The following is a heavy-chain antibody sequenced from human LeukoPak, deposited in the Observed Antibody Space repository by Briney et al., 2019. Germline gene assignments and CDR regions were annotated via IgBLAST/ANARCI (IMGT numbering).Heavy chain of an antibody. CDR1: GYTFTSYG. J-gene: IGHJ4*02. D-gene: IGHD6-13*01. CDR2: ISAYNGNT. Sequence: ASVKVSCKASGYTFTSYGISWVRQAPGQGLQWMGWISAYNGNTNYAQKLQGRVTMTTDTSTSTAYMVLRSLRSDDTAVYYCARDLHDVTAAAAGSCGYWGQGTLVTVSS. V-gene: IGHV1-18*01. CDR3: ARDLHDVTAAAAGSCGY.